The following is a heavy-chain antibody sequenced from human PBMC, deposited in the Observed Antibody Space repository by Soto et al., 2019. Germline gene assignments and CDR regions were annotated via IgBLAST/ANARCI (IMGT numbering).Heavy chain of an antibody. D-gene: IGHD3-22*01. J-gene: IGHJ4*02. CDR1: GFTFSSYG. Sequence: QVQLVESGGGVVQPGRSLRLSCAASGFTFSSYGMHWVRQAPGKGLEWVAVIWYDGSNKYYADSVKGRFTISRDNSKNTLYLQMNSLRAEDTAVYYCARDYDSSSYLRYYFDYWGQGTLVTVSS. CDR3: ARDYDSSSYLRYYFDY. V-gene: IGHV3-33*01. CDR2: IWYDGSNK.